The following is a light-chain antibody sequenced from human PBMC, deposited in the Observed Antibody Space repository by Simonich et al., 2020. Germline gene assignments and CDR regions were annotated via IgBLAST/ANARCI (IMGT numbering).Light chain of an antibody. CDR2: EGS. V-gene: IGLV2-23*01. CDR1: SSDGGSYNL. J-gene: IGLJ2*01. Sequence: QSALTQPASVSGSPGQSITISCTGTSSDGGSYNLVSWYQQHPGKAPKLMIYEGSTRPSGVSDRFSVSKSGNTASLTISGLQAEDEADYYCCSYAGSSTVVFGGGTKLTVL. CDR3: CSYAGSSTVV.